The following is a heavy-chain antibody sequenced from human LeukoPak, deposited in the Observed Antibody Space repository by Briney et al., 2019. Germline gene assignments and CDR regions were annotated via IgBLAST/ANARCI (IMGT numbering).Heavy chain of an antibody. J-gene: IGHJ4*02. CDR1: GFPLSSYL. D-gene: IGHD2-2*01. V-gene: IGHV3-74*01. Sequence: GGSLRLSFAASGFPLSSYLMPWVRQAPGKGLVWVSRINTAGSSTSYADSVKGRFTISRDNSKNTLYLQMNSLRAEDTAVYYCARDNMPVVPAAPLDYWGQGTLVTVSS. CDR3: ARDNMPVVPAAPLDY. CDR2: INTAGSST.